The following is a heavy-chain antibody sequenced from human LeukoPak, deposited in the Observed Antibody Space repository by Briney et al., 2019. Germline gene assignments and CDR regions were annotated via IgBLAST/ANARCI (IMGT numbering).Heavy chain of an antibody. CDR2: IYYSGST. D-gene: IGHD3-22*01. Sequence: SETLSLTCSVSYGSISGYYWSWIRQSPGKELVWIGYIYYSGSTNYNPSLKSRVTISADMFKKQVSLKLSSVTAADTALYYCARHFTYYYDSSGYPRDSFDIWGHGTMVTASS. CDR1: YGSISGYY. V-gene: IGHV4-59*08. J-gene: IGHJ3*02. CDR3: ARHFTYYYDSSGYPRDSFDI.